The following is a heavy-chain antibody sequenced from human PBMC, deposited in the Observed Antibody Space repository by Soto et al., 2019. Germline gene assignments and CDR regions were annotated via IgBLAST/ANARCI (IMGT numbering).Heavy chain of an antibody. CDR3: VRVRRGQMDY. J-gene: IGHJ4*02. CDR2: INVFNGDP. Sequence: ASVKVSCKASGYLFTDYGIAWVRQAPGQGLEWMGWINVFNGDPRYAPSLQGRVTMTKDTSTNTASMELRSLRSDDTAVYFCVRVRRGQMDYWGQGSLVTVSS. CDR1: GYLFTDYG. V-gene: IGHV1-18*01. D-gene: IGHD3-10*01.